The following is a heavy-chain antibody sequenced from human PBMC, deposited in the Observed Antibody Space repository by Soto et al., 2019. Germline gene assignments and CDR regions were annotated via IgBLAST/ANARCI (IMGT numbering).Heavy chain of an antibody. V-gene: IGHV3-33*01. Sequence: QVQLVESGGGVVQPGRSLRLSCAASGFTFSSYGMHWVRQAPGQGLEWVAVIWYDGSNKYYADSVKGRFTISRDNSKNTLSLQKNGLRAEDAAVYFWARDNVAAAGPDYWGQGTLVTVSS. CDR1: GFTFSSYG. D-gene: IGHD6-13*01. CDR3: ARDNVAAAGPDY. CDR2: IWYDGSNK. J-gene: IGHJ4*02.